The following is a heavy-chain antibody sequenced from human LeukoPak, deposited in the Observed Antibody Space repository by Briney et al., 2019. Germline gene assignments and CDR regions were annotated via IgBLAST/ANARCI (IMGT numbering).Heavy chain of an antibody. CDR3: ARGSFVSFRGYSYGLQPFDY. V-gene: IGHV4-39*07. J-gene: IGHJ4*02. CDR2: IYYSGST. CDR1: GGSISSSSYY. Sequence: SETLSLTCTVSGGSISSSSYYWGWIRQPPGKGLEWIGSIYYSGSTYYNPSLKSRVTISVDTSKNQFSLKLSSVTAADTAVYYCARGSFVSFRGYSYGLQPFDYWGQGTLVTVSS. D-gene: IGHD5-18*01.